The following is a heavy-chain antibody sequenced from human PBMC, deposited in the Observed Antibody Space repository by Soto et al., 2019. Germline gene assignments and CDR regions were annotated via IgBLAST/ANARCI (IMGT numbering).Heavy chain of an antibody. CDR1: GFTFSGYW. V-gene: IGHV3-7*05. Sequence: EVQLVESGGGLVQPGGSLRLSCAASGFTFSGYWMSWVRQAPGKGLEWVANIKQDGSEQFYVDSVKGRFTISRDNAKNSLYLPMTGLRADYTAVYYCAREAVWGQGTTVTVSS. CDR2: IKQDGSEQ. CDR3: AREAV. J-gene: IGHJ6*02.